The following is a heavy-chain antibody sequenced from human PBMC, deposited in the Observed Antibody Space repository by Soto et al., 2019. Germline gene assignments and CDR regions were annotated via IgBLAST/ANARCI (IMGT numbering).Heavy chain of an antibody. V-gene: IGHV1-8*01. Sequence: QVQLVQSGAEVKKPGASVKVSCKASGYTFTSYDINWVRQATGQGLEWMGWMNPNSGNTGYAQKFQGRVTMTRNTSISTAYMELSSLSSEDTAVYYCARVGYYYDRSGSYLSFDYWGQGTLVTVPS. CDR3: ARVGYYYDRSGSYLSFDY. CDR1: GYTFTSYD. CDR2: MNPNSGNT. J-gene: IGHJ4*02. D-gene: IGHD3-22*01.